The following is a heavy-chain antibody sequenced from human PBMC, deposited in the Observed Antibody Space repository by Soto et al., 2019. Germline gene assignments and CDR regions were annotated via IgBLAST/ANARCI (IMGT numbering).Heavy chain of an antibody. Sequence: QVQLVQSGAEVKKPGASVKVSCKASGYTFTGYYMHWVRKAPGQGLEWMGWINPNSGGTNYAQKFKGWVTMTRDTSISTAYMELSRLSSDDTAVYYCARDLGSSGYYGMDVWGQGTTVTVSS. CDR2: INPNSGGT. CDR3: ARDLGSSGYYGMDV. V-gene: IGHV1-2*04. CDR1: GYTFTGYY. D-gene: IGHD6-6*01. J-gene: IGHJ6*02.